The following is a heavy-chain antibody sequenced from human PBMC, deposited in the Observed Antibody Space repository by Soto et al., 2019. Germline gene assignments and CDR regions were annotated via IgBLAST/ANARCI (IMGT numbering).Heavy chain of an antibody. J-gene: IGHJ4*02. Sequence: PGGSLRLSCAASGFTFSSYWMHWVRQTPGKGLVWVSRINSDGSSTSYADSVKGRFTISRHNAKNTLYLQMNSLRAEDTAVYYCASGYRQLDYWGQGTLVTVSS. D-gene: IGHD5-18*01. V-gene: IGHV3-74*01. CDR1: GFTFSSYW. CDR2: INSDGSST. CDR3: ASGYRQLDY.